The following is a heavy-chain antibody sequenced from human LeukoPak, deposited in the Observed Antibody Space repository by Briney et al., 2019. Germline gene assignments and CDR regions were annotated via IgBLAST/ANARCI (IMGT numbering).Heavy chain of an antibody. D-gene: IGHD2-15*01. CDR1: GGSVSSGSYY. CDR2: VYYSGNT. Sequence: SETLSLTCTVSGGSVSSGSYYWSWIRQPPGKGPEWIGYVYYSGNTNYNPSLKSRVTISVDTSKNQFSLKLSSVTAADTAVYCCARDAGYCSGGICYHDYFDYWGQGTLVTVSS. J-gene: IGHJ4*02. CDR3: ARDAGYCSGGICYHDYFDY. V-gene: IGHV4-61*01.